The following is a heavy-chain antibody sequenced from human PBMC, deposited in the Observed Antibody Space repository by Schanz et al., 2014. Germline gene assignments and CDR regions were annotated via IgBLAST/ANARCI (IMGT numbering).Heavy chain of an antibody. D-gene: IGHD2-2*01. J-gene: IGHJ3*02. CDR3: AKRCSSTSCSHGAFDM. V-gene: IGHV3-21*01. Sequence: EVQLVESGGGLVKPGGSLRLSCAASGFTFSSFNMNWVRQAPGKGLEWVSSISTSSTYIDYADSVKGRFTISRDNAKNSLYLQMNSLRAEDTAVYYCAKRCSSTSCSHGAFDMWGQGTMVTVSS. CDR2: ISTSSTYI. CDR1: GFTFSSFN.